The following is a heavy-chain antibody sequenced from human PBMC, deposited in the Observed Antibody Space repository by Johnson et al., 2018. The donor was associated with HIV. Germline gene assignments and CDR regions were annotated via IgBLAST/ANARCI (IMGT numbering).Heavy chain of an antibody. V-gene: IGHV3-66*01. J-gene: IGHJ3*02. Sequence: VQLVESGGGVVQPGRSLRLSCAASGFTFSSYAMHWVRQAPGKGLEWVSVIYSGGSTYYADSVKGRFTISRANSKNTLYLQVNSLRAEDTAVYYCAGRTYREGIWGQGTMVTVSS. D-gene: IGHD1-26*01. CDR2: IYSGGST. CDR3: AGRTYREGI. CDR1: GFTFSSYA.